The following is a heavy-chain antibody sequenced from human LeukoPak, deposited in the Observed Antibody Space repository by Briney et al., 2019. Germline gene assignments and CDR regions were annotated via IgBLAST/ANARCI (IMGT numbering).Heavy chain of an antibody. D-gene: IGHD3-22*01. J-gene: IGHJ6*02. CDR1: GGSISSGGYY. V-gene: IGHV4-31*03. CDR2: IYYSGST. Sequence: SETLSLTCTVSGGSISSGGYYWSWIRQHPGKGLEWIGYIYYSGSTYYNPSLKSRVTISVDTSKNQFSLKLSSVTAADTAVYYCARNPYYYDSSGYYFYYYGMDVWGQGTTVTVPS. CDR3: ARNPYYYDSSGYYFYYYGMDV.